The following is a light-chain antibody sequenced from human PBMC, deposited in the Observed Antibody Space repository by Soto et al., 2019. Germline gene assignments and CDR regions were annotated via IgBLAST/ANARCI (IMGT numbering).Light chain of an antibody. CDR1: SSDVGSYNL. CDR3: CSYAGTSTFLV. Sequence: QSVLTQPASVSGSPGQSITISCTGTSSDVGSYNLVSWYQHHPGKAPKLIIYEVTKRPSGVSYRFSGYKSGNKASLTISGLQAEDEAVYHCCSYAGTSTFLVFGGGTKLTVL. V-gene: IGLV2-23*02. J-gene: IGLJ2*01. CDR2: EVT.